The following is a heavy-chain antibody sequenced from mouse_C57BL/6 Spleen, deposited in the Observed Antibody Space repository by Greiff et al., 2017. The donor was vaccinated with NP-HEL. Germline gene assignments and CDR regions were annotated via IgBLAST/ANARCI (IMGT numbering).Heavy chain of an antibody. CDR1: GYTFTSYW. J-gene: IGHJ1*03. CDR2: IIPSRGYT. V-gene: IGHV1-7*01. Sequence: QVHVKQSGAELAKPGASVKLSCKASGYTFTSYWMHWVKQRPGQGLEWIGFIIPSRGYTKSNPKFKDKATLLADISSSTAYMQLSSLTYEDSAVYYCARWELERDFDVWGTGTTVTVSS. CDR3: ARWELERDFDV. D-gene: IGHD4-1*01.